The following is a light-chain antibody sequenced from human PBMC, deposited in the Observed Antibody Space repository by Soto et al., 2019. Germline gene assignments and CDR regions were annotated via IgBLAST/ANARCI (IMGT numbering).Light chain of an antibody. V-gene: IGKV3-20*01. CDR1: QSVSSSY. CDR2: GAS. CDR3: QQYGSSLGVT. Sequence: EIVLTQSPGTLSLSPGERATRACRASQSVSSSYLAWYQQKPGQAPRLLIYGASSRATGIPDRFSGSGSGTDFTLTISRLEPEDFAVYYCQQYGSSLGVTFGGGTRLEIK. J-gene: IGKJ5*01.